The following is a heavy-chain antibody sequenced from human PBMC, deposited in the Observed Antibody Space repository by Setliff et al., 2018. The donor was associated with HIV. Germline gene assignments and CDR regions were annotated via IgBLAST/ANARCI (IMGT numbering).Heavy chain of an antibody. CDR2: ISVYNGQT. Sequence: ASVKVSCKASGYSFTTYGISWVRQAPGQGREWVGWISVYNGQTLYAQKVQDRITVTMDIPKDTAYMALRGLTPDDTAVYYCARGHHFYWYFDLWGPGTLVTVSS. CDR3: ARGHHFYWYFDL. CDR1: GYSFTTYG. J-gene: IGHJ2*01. V-gene: IGHV1-18*01.